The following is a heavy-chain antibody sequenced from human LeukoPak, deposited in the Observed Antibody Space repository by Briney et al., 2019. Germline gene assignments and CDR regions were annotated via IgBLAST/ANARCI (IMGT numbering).Heavy chain of an antibody. D-gene: IGHD3-22*01. CDR1: GGSISSYY. Sequence: PSETLSLTCTVSGGSISSYYWSWIRQPPGKGLEWIGYIYYSGSTNYIPSLKSRVTISVDTSRNQFSLKLSSVTAADTAVYYCARGKAYYYDSSGYSYYFDYWGQGTLVTVSS. V-gene: IGHV4-59*01. J-gene: IGHJ4*02. CDR2: IYYSGST. CDR3: ARGKAYYYDSSGYSYYFDY.